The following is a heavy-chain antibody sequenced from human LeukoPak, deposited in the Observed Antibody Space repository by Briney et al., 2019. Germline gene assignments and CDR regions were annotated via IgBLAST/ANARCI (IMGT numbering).Heavy chain of an antibody. V-gene: IGHV1-18*01. CDR3: ARDVYGDSYYYYCMDV. D-gene: IGHD4-17*01. J-gene: IGHJ6*03. Sequence: GASVPVSCKASGYTFTSYGISWVRQARGQGLEWVGWISAYNGNTNYAQKLQGRVPKTTDTSTSTADRELRRLRTHDTAVYYCARDVYGDSYYYYCMDVWGKGTTVTVSS. CDR1: GYTFTSYG. CDR2: ISAYNGNT.